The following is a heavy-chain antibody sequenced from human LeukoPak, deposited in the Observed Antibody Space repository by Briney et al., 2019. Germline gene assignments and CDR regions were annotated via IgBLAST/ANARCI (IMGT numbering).Heavy chain of an antibody. Sequence: PGGSLRLSCAASGFTFSHYAMSWVRQAPGKGLEWASGISGSGGSTYYADSVRDRFTISRDNSKDTLYLQVSSLRAEDTAVYYCAKGVYSTSWWSVDYWGQGTLVTVSS. CDR3: AKGVYSTSWWSVDY. CDR2: ISGSGGST. J-gene: IGHJ4*02. D-gene: IGHD2-2*01. V-gene: IGHV3-23*01. CDR1: GFTFSHYA.